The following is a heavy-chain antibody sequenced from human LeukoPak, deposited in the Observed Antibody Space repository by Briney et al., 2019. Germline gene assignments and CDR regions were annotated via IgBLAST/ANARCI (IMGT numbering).Heavy chain of an antibody. J-gene: IGHJ4*02. CDR2: ISSSSSYI. CDR3: ARAMTVVVNNDY. D-gene: IGHD3-22*01. CDR1: GFTFSSYG. Sequence: GGSLRLSCAASGFTFSSYGMHWVRQAPGKGLEWDSSISSSSSYIYYADSVKGRFTISRDNAENSLYLQMNSLRAEDTAVYYCARAMTVVVNNDYWGQGTLVTVSS. V-gene: IGHV3-21*01.